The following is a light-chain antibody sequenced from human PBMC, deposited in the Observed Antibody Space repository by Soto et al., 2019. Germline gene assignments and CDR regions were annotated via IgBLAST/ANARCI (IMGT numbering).Light chain of an antibody. CDR1: QGISSY. V-gene: IGKV1-8*01. J-gene: IGKJ2*01. CDR3: QQYYSYPRT. Sequence: AIRMTQSPSSFSASTGDRVTITCRASQGISSYLAWYQQKPGKAPKLLIYAASTLQSGVPSRFSGSGSGTDFTLTISCLQSEDFETYYCQQYYSYPRTFGQGIKLEIK. CDR2: AAS.